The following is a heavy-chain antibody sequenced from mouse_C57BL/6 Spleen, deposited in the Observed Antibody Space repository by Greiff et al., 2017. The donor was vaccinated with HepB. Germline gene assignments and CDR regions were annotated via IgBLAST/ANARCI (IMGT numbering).Heavy chain of an antibody. CDR1: GYTFTSYW. V-gene: IGHV1-69*01. D-gene: IGHD2-3*01. CDR2: IDPSDSYT. J-gene: IGHJ3*01. CDR3: ARRRSNDGYAWFAY. Sequence: QVQLQQSGAELVMPGASVKLSCKASGYTFTSYWMHWVKQRPGQGLEWIGEIDPSDSYTNYNQKFKGKSTLTVDKSSSTAYMQLSSLTSEDSAVYYCARRRSNDGYAWFAYWGQGTLVTVSA.